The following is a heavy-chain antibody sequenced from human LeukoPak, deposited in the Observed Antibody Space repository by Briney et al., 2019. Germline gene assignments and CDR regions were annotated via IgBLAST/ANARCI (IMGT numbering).Heavy chain of an antibody. V-gene: IGHV3-23*01. D-gene: IGHD2-15*01. CDR2: ISGSGGST. CDR1: GFTFSSYA. CDR3: AKDLIVVVVAAEVYFDY. J-gene: IGHJ4*02. Sequence: GGSLRLSCAASGFTFSSYAMSWVRQAPGKGLEWVSAISGSGGSTYHADSVKGRFTISRDNSKNTLYLQMNSLRAEDTAVYYCAKDLIVVVVAAEVYFDYWGQGTLVTVSS.